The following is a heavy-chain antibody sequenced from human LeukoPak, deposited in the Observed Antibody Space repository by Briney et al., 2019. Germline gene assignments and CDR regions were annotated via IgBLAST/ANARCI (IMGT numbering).Heavy chain of an antibody. V-gene: IGHV4-38-2*02. CDR3: ERNNSNGFDF. D-gene: IGHD6-19*01. J-gene: IGHJ4*02. CDR2: IFQSVST. CDR1: GYSISGGYY. Sequence: SETLSLTCTVSGYSISGGYYWGWIRQPPGKGLEWIGTIFQSVSTYYNPSLKSRVTTSVDTSKNQFSLKLSSVTAADTAVYYCERNNSNGFDFWSQGTLVTVSS.